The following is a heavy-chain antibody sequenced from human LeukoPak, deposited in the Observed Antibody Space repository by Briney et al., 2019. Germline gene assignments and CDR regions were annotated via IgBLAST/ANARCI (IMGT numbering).Heavy chain of an antibody. CDR2: ISAYNGNT. D-gene: IGHD4-17*01. CDR1: GYTFTSYG. Sequence: GASVKVSCKASGYTFTSYGISWVRQAPGQGLEWMGWISAYNGNTNYAQKFQGRVTMTRDTSTSTVYMELSSLRSEDTAVYYCARGSTVNGNWFDPWGQGTLVTVSS. V-gene: IGHV1-18*01. J-gene: IGHJ5*02. CDR3: ARGSTVNGNWFDP.